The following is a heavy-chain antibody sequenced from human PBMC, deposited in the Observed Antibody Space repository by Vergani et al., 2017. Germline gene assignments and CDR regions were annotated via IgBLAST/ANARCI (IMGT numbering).Heavy chain of an antibody. CDR2: IYTSGST. D-gene: IGHD3-22*01. V-gene: IGHV4-61*02. CDR3: ARGYYYDSSGYQGYYYYYGMDV. J-gene: IGHJ6*02. CDR1: GGSISSGSYY. Sequence: QVQLQESGPGLVKPSQTLSLTCTVSGGSISSGSYYWSWIRQPAGKGLEWIGRIYTSGSTHYNPSLKSRVTISVDTSKNQFSLKLSSVTAADTAVYYCARGYYYDSSGYQGYYYYYGMDVWGQGTTVTVSS.